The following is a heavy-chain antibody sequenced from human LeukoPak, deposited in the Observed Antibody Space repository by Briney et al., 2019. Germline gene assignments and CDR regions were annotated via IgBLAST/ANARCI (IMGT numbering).Heavy chain of an antibody. D-gene: IGHD3-9*01. CDR3: AKASHLTGYYLPIDY. CDR1: GFTFSSYA. Sequence: GGSLRLSCAASGFTFSSYAMTWVRQAPGKGLEWVSAISGSGGTTYNAASVKGRFTISRDNSKNTLYLQMNSLRAEDTAVYYCAKASHLTGYYLPIDYWGHGTLVTVSS. CDR2: ISGSGGTT. J-gene: IGHJ4*01. V-gene: IGHV3-23*01.